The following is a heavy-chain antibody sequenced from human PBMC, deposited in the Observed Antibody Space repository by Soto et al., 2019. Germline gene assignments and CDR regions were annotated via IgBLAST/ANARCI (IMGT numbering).Heavy chain of an antibody. CDR3: GRGVATIGP. D-gene: IGHD5-12*01. Sequence: SETLSLTCTVSGDSISSYYWSWIRQPPGKGLEWIGYIYYSGSTNYNPSLKSRVTISVDTPKNQFSLKLTSVTAADTAVYYCGRGVATIGPGGQGHLVTVS. CDR2: IYYSGST. J-gene: IGHJ5*02. V-gene: IGHV4-59*01. CDR1: GDSISSYY.